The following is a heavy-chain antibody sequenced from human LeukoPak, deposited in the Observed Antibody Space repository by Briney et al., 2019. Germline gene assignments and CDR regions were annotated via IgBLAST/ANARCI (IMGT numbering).Heavy chain of an antibody. CDR1: GFTFSSYE. Sequence: GGSLRLSCEASGFTFSSYEMNWVRQAPGKGLEWVSYITSSGNTIYYADSVKGRFTISRDNAKNSLYLQMDSLRAEDTGVYYRARSTHYWGQGTLVTVSS. D-gene: IGHD2-2*01. J-gene: IGHJ4*02. CDR2: ITSSGNTI. CDR3: ARSTHY. V-gene: IGHV3-48*03.